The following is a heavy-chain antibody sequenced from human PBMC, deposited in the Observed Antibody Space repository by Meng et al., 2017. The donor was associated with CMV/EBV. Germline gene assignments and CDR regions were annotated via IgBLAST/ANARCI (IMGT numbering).Heavy chain of an antibody. D-gene: IGHD6-13*01. Sequence: QITLNESGPTLVKPPQTPTLTCTFSGFSLSTSGVGVGWIRQPPGKALEWLALIYWDDDKRYSPSLKSRLTITKDTSKNQVVLTMTNMDPVDTATYYCARIAAAGRFDYWGQGTLVTVSS. CDR3: ARIAAAGRFDY. J-gene: IGHJ4*02. V-gene: IGHV2-5*02. CDR2: IYWDDDK. CDR1: GFSLSTSGVG.